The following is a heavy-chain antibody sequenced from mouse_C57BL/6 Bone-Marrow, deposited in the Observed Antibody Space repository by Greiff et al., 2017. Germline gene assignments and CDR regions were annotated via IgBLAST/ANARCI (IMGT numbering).Heavy chain of an antibody. V-gene: IGHV14-2*01. J-gene: IGHJ3*01. CDR2: IDPEDGET. CDR1: GFNIKDYY. D-gene: IGHD4-1*01. Sequence: EVQLQQSGAELVKPGASVKLSCTASGFNIKDYYMHWVKQRTEQGLEWIGRIDPEDGETKYAQKFQGKATLPEDTSSNTAYLQLSSLTSEDAAVYYCARRGWDSFAYWGQGTLVTVSA. CDR3: ARRGWDSFAY.